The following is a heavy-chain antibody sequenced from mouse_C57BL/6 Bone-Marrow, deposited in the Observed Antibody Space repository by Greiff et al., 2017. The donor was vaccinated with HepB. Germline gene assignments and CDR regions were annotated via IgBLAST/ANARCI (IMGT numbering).Heavy chain of an antibody. J-gene: IGHJ2*01. CDR3: AREYYGSKDY. Sequence: LQESGAELARPGASVKLSCKASGYTFTSYGISWVKQRTGQGLEWIGEIYPRSGNTYYNEKFKGKATLTADKSSSTAYMELRSLTSEDSAVYFCAREYYGSKDYWGQGTTLTVSS. D-gene: IGHD1-1*01. CDR2: IYPRSGNT. CDR1: GYTFTSYG. V-gene: IGHV1-81*01.